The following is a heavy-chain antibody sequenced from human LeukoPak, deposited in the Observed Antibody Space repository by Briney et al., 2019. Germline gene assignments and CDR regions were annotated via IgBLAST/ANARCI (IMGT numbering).Heavy chain of an antibody. D-gene: IGHD3-10*01. V-gene: IGHV3-74*01. CDR1: GFTFTSYW. CDR2: INSDGIST. J-gene: IGHJ4*02. Sequence: GGSLRLSCAASGFTFTSYWMHWVRQAPGKGLVWVSRINSDGISTTYADSVKGRFTISRDNAKNTVFLQMNSLTAGDTAVYYCARDGWVDYWGQGTVVTVSS. CDR3: ARDGWVDY.